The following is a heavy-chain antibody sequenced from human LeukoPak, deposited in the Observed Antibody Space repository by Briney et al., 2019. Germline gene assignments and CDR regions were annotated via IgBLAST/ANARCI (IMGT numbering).Heavy chain of an antibody. D-gene: IGHD3-9*01. CDR2: IWSDGSKI. CDR3: ARDLRKGSYFDY. Sequence: PGRSLRLSCAASGFTFSSYGMHWVRQAPGKGLEWVAIIWSDGSKISYADSVKGRFTISRDNSKNTLFLQMDSLRAEDTAVYYCARDLRKGSYFDYWGQGTLVTVSS. CDR1: GFTFSSYG. J-gene: IGHJ4*02. V-gene: IGHV3-33*08.